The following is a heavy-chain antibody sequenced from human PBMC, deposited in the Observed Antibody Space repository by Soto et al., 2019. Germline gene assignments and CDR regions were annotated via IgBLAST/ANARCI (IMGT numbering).Heavy chain of an antibody. D-gene: IGHD3-10*01. CDR1: GDTFSNNA. Sequence: QVRLVQSGAEVKKPGSSVRVSCKASGDTFSNNAFSWVRQAPGQGLERMGGIIPLFDTATYAQSFQARLTIAADKSACTRYMELSSLLSEDTAVDYCARNPPSGDGDLDVFDVWGQGTMITV. V-gene: IGHV1-69*14. J-gene: IGHJ3*01. CDR2: IIPLFDTA. CDR3: ARNPPSGDGDLDVFDV.